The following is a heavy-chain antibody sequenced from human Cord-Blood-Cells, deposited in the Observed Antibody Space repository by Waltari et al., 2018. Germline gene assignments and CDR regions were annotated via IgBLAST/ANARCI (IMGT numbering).Heavy chain of an antibody. V-gene: IGHV4-31*03. CDR3: ARRGYDDAFDI. Sequence: QVQLQESGPGLVKPSQTLSLTCTVSGGSISSGGYYWSWIRQHPGKGLEWIGYINYSRSTYYNPSLKSRVTISVDTSKNQFSLKLSSVTAAYTAVYYCARRGYDDAFDIWGQGTMVTVSS. CDR2: INYSRST. J-gene: IGHJ3*02. D-gene: IGHD5-12*01. CDR1: GGSISSGGYY.